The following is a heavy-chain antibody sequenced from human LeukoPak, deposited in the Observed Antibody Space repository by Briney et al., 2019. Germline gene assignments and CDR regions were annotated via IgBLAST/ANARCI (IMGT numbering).Heavy chain of an antibody. CDR1: GGSFSGYY. CDR2: INHSGST. D-gene: IGHD6-6*01. V-gene: IGHV4-34*01. CDR3: ASPPHHSSSSPFDY. J-gene: IGHJ4*02. Sequence: SETLSLTCAVYGGSFSGYYWRWIRQPPGKGLEWIGEINHSGSTNYNPSLKSRVTISVDTSKNQFSLKLSSVTAADTAVYYCASPPHHSSSSPFDYWGQGTLVTVSS.